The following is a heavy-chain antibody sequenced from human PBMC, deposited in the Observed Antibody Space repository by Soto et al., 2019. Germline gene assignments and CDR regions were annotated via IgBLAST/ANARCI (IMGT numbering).Heavy chain of an antibody. J-gene: IGHJ4*02. V-gene: IGHV3-30*18. CDR2: ISYDGSNK. Sequence: QVQLVESGGGVVQPGRSLRLSCAASGFTFSSYGMHWVRQAPGKGLEWVAVISYDGSNKYYADSVKGRFTISRDNSKNTLYLQMNSLRAEDTAVYYCAKDKADGSFDYWGQGTLVTVSS. CDR1: GFTFSSYG. D-gene: IGHD1-26*01. CDR3: AKDKADGSFDY.